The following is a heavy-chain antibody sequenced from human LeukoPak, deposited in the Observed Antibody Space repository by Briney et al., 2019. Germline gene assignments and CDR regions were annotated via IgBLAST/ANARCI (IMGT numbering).Heavy chain of an antibody. D-gene: IGHD6-13*01. V-gene: IGHV4-30-4*01. CDR3: ARASSSWYHAFDI. CDR2: IYYSGST. J-gene: IGHJ3*02. CDR1: GNSIHSFY. Sequence: PSETLSLTCTVSGNSIHSFYWSWIRQPPGKGLEWIGDIYYSGSTYYNPSLKSRVTISVDTSKNQFSLKLSSVTAADTAVYYCARASSSWYHAFDIWGQGTMVTVSS.